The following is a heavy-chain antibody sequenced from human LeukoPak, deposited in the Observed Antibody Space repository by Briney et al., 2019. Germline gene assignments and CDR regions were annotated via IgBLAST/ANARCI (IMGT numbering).Heavy chain of an antibody. V-gene: IGHV3-74*01. CDR1: GFTFSSHW. J-gene: IGHJ4*02. CDR3: TRDRTTVTLFDY. Sequence: PGGSLRLSCAASGFTFSSHWMHWVRLVPGKGLVWLSRINFDGSTTGYADSVKGRFTVSRDNAKNTLYPQMNSLRAEDTAVYYCTRDRTTVTLFDYWGQGTLVTVSS. CDR2: INFDGSTT. D-gene: IGHD4-17*01.